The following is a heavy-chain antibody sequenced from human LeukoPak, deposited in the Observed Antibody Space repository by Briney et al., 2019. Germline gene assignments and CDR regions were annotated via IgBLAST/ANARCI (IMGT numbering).Heavy chain of an antibody. CDR2: LIPIYGSA. V-gene: IGHV1-69*13. CDR1: GGSFTFTSHA. CDR3: AGLFYDNSGDAFDI. D-gene: IGHD3-22*01. J-gene: IGHJ3*02. Sequence: GASVKVPCKASGGSFTFTSHAISWVRQAPGQGLEWVGGLIPIYGSANYAQKFQGRVTITSDESTRTVYMELSSLRPEDSAVYYCAGLFYDNSGDAFDIWGQGTMVTVSS.